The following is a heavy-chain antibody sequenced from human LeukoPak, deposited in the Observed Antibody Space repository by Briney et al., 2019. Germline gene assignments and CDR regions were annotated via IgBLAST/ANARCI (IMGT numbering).Heavy chain of an antibody. V-gene: IGHV1-46*01. D-gene: IGHD3-22*01. CDR3: ARVTHSYYYDSSGYRWFDP. Sequence: ASVKVSCKASGYTFTSYYMHWVRQAPGQGLEWMGIINPSGGSTSYAQKFQGRVTMTRDTSTSTVYMELSSLRSEDTAVYYCARVTHSYYYDSSGYRWFDPWGQGTLVTVSS. CDR2: INPSGGST. CDR1: GYTFTSYY. J-gene: IGHJ5*02.